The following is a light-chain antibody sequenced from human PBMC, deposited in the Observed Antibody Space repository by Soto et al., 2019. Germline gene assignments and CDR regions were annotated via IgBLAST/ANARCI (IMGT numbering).Light chain of an antibody. CDR3: QQYGNSRFT. V-gene: IGKV3-20*01. J-gene: IGKJ3*01. CDR1: QSISSSY. CDR2: GAS. Sequence: EIVLTQSPGTLSLSPGERATLSCRASQSISSSYLAWYQQKPGQAPRLLVYGASSRATGIPDRLSGSGSGTYFPLTISRLAPEDFAVYYCQQYGNSRFTFGPGTKVDIK.